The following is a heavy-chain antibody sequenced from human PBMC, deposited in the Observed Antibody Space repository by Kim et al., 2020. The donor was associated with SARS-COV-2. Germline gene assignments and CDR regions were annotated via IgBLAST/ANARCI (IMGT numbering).Heavy chain of an antibody. D-gene: IGHD6-13*01. CDR3: ARDFHDSSSWHGMDV. CDR1: GFTFSSYS. CDR2: ISSSSSYI. V-gene: IGHV3-21*01. J-gene: IGHJ6*02. Sequence: GGSLRLSCAASGFTFSSYSMNWVRQAPGKGLEWVSSISSSSSYIYYADSVKGRFTISRDNAKNSLYLQMNSLRAEDTAVYYCARDFHDSSSWHGMDVWGQGTTVTVSS.